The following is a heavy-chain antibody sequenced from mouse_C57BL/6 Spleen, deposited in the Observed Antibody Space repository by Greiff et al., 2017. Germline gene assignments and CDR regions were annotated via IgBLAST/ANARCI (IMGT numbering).Heavy chain of an antibody. CDR1: GFTFSSYA. V-gene: IGHV5-4*01. CDR3: ARDADYGSSLDY. CDR2: ISDGGSYT. D-gene: IGHD1-1*01. Sequence: EVQGVESGGGLVKPRGSLKLSCAASGFTFSSYAMSWVRQTPEKRLEWVATISDGGSYTYYPDNVKGRFTISRDNAKNNLYLQMSHLKSEDTAMYYCARDADYGSSLDYWGQGTTLTVSS. J-gene: IGHJ2*01.